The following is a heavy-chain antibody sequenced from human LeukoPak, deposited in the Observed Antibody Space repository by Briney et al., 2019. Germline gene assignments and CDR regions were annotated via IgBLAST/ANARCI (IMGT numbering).Heavy chain of an antibody. V-gene: IGHV4-59*01. J-gene: IGHJ6*02. CDR3: ARALGPLTMVRGVITYYGMDV. D-gene: IGHD3-10*01. CDR1: GGFISSYY. Sequence: SETLSLTCTVSGGFISSYYWSWIRQPPGKGLEWIGYIYYSGSTNYNPSLKSRVTISVDTSKNQFSLKLSSVTAADTAVYYCARALGPLTMVRGVITYYGMDVWGQGTTVTVSS. CDR2: IYYSGST.